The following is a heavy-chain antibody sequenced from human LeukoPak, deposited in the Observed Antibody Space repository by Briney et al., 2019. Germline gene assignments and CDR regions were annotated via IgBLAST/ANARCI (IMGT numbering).Heavy chain of an antibody. J-gene: IGHJ4*02. CDR1: GYTFTNND. CDR3: ARGGYCRSTSCLDFDY. D-gene: IGHD2-2*01. Sequence: GASVRVSCKASGYTFTNNDINWVRQATGQGLEWMGWVNPNSGNTDYAQKFQGRVTMTRDTSISTAYMELSRLRSDDTAVYYCARGGYCRSTSCLDFDYWGQGTLVTVSS. CDR2: VNPNSGNT. V-gene: IGHV1-8*02.